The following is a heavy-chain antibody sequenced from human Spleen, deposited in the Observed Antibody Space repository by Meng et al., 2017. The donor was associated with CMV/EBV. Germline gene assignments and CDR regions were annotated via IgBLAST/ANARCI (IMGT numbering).Heavy chain of an antibody. Sequence: QVRQKRWAAVLLKPSETLSLTRAVYGGSFSGYYWSWIRQPPGKGLEWIGEINHSGSTNYNPSLKSRVTISVDTSKNQFSLKLSSVTAADTAVYYCARGDGDYGSNYWGQGTLVTVSS. CDR2: INHSGST. V-gene: IGHV4-34*01. CDR3: ARGDGDYGSNY. D-gene: IGHD4-17*01. CDR1: GGSFSGYY. J-gene: IGHJ4*02.